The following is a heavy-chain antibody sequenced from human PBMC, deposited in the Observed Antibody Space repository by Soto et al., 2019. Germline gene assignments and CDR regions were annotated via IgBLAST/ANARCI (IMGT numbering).Heavy chain of an antibody. CDR2: FDPEDGET. CDR1: GYTLTELS. J-gene: IGHJ6*02. V-gene: IGHV1-24*01. D-gene: IGHD3-3*01. Sequence: ASVKVSCKVSGYTLTELSMHWVRQAPGKGLEWMGGFDPEDGETIYAQKFQGRVTMTEDTSTDTAYMELSSRRSEDTAVYYCARVEWSNYYYGMDVWGQGTTVTVSS. CDR3: ARVEWSNYYYGMDV.